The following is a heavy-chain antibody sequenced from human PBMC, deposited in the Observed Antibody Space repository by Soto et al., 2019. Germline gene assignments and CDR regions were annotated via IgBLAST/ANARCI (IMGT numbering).Heavy chain of an antibody. CDR1: GGSISTSSYY. D-gene: IGHD3-22*01. CDR3: ARDYDSSGDY. Sequence: QLQLQESGPGLVKPSEPLSLTCTVSGGSISTSSYYWGWIRQPPGKGLEWIGSIYYSGSTYYNPSIKSRVTISVDTSKNQFSLKLSSVTAADTAVYYCARDYDSSGDYWGQGTLVTVSS. J-gene: IGHJ4*02. CDR2: IYYSGST. V-gene: IGHV4-39*01.